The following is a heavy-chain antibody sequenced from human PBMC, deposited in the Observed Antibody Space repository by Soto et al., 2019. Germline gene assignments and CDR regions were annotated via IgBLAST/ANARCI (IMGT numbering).Heavy chain of an antibody. V-gene: IGHV4-31*03. Sequence: QVQLQESGPGLVKPSQTLSLTCTVSGGSISSGGYYWSWIRQHPGKGLEWIGYIYYSGSTYYNPSLKSRVTLSVDTSKNQFSLKLSSVTAADTAVYYCARGRGRGDFWSGYYTGDYFDYWGQGTLVTVSS. CDR2: IYYSGST. D-gene: IGHD3-3*01. CDR1: GGSISSGGYY. J-gene: IGHJ4*02. CDR3: ARGRGRGDFWSGYYTGDYFDY.